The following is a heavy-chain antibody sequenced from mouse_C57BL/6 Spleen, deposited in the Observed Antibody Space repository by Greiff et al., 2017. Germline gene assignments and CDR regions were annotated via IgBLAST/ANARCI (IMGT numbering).Heavy chain of an antibody. CDR1: GYTFTSYW. Sequence: QVQLQQPGTELVKPGASVKLSCKASGYTFTSYWMHWVKQRPGQGLEWIGNINPSNGGTNYNEKFKSKATLTVDNSSSTAYMQISSLTSEESAVYYCARKGYYYDAMDYWGQGTSVTVSS. J-gene: IGHJ4*01. V-gene: IGHV1-53*01. CDR3: ARKGYYYDAMDY. D-gene: IGHD1-1*01. CDR2: INPSNGGT.